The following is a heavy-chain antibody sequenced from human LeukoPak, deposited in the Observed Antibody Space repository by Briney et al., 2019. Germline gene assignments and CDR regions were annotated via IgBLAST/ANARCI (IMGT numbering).Heavy chain of an antibody. J-gene: IGHJ4*02. CDR1: GFTFSSYG. V-gene: IGHV3-33*01. CDR2: IWYDGSNK. CDR3: ARVGCSSTSCSTRGYFDY. Sequence: PGGSLRLSCAASGFTFSSYGMHWVRQAPGKGLEWVAVIWYDGSNKYYADSVKGRFTISRDNSKNTLYLQMNSLRAEDTAVYYCARVGCSSTSCSTRGYFDYWGQGTLVTVSS. D-gene: IGHD2-2*01.